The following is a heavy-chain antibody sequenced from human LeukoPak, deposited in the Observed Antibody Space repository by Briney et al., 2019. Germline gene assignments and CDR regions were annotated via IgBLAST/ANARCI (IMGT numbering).Heavy chain of an antibody. CDR1: GFTFSNYA. J-gene: IGHJ3*01. CDR3: AKDHDYYGSGPT. D-gene: IGHD3-10*01. CDR2: ISGSGDST. V-gene: IGHV3-23*01. Sequence: GGSLRLSCAASGFTFSNYAMNWVRQAPGKGLEWVSAISGSGDSTYYADSVKGRFAISRDNSKNTLYLQVNSLRAEDTAVYYCAKDHDYYGSGPTWGQGTMATVSS.